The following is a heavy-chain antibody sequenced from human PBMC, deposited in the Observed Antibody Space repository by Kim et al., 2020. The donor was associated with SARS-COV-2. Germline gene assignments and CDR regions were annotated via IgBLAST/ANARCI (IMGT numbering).Heavy chain of an antibody. CDR3: ARGEPSTGYTYYFDY. V-gene: IGHV4-61*02. CDR2: IYTSGST. D-gene: IGHD3-16*02. CDR1: GGSISRGSVY. Sequence: SETLSLTCTVSGGSISRGSVYWSWIRQPAGKGLEWIGRIYTSGSTNYNPSLKSRITMSADTSKNQFSLKLSSVTAADTAVYYCARGEPSTGYTYYFDYWGQGTLVTVSS. J-gene: IGHJ4*02.